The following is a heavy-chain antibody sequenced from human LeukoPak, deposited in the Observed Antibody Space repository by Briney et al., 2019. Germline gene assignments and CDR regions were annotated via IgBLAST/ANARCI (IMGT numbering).Heavy chain of an antibody. CDR1: GFTVSSNY. V-gene: IGHV3-66*01. CDR2: IYSGGST. Sequence: GGSLRLSCAASGFTVSSNYMSWVRQAPGKGLEWVSVIYSGGSTYYADSVKGRFTISRDKSKNTLYLQMNSLRAEDTAVYYCARGPLRFLTDVWGQGTTVTVSS. CDR3: ARGPLRFLTDV. D-gene: IGHD3-3*01. J-gene: IGHJ6*02.